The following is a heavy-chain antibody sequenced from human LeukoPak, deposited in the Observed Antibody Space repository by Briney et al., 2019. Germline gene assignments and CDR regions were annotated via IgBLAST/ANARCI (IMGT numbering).Heavy chain of an antibody. Sequence: GGSLRLSCAASGFTFSSYGMSWVRQAPGKGLEWVSTISGSGGSTYYADSVKGRFTISRDNSKNTLYLQMGSLRAEDMAVYYCARAKAYFFDYWGQGTLVTVSS. CDR3: ARAKAYFFDY. CDR2: ISGSGGST. V-gene: IGHV3-23*01. CDR1: GFTFSSYG. J-gene: IGHJ4*02.